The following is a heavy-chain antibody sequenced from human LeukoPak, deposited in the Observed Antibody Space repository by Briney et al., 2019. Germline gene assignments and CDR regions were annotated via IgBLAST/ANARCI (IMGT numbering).Heavy chain of an antibody. J-gene: IGHJ4*02. Sequence: ASVKVSCKASGYTFTCYYMHWVRQAPGQGLEWMGWINPNSGGTNYAQKFQGRVTMTRDTSISTAYMELSRLRSDDTAVYYCARAYCSGGSCYDTFDYWGQGTLVTVSS. CDR1: GYTFTCYY. V-gene: IGHV1-2*02. D-gene: IGHD2-15*01. CDR3: ARAYCSGGSCYDTFDY. CDR2: INPNSGGT.